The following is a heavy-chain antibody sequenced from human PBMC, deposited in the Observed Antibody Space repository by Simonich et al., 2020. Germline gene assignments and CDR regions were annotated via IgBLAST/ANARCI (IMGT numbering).Heavy chain of an antibody. V-gene: IGHV4-59*08. CDR2: IYYRGRP. Sequence: QVQLQESGPGLVKPSETLSLTCTVSGGSISSYYWSWIREPPGKGLVWIVDIYYRGRPNYNPSLKSRVAISVDTSKNQFSLKLSSVTAADTAVYYCARLPDYWGQGTLVTVSS. CDR1: GGSISSYY. J-gene: IGHJ4*02. CDR3: ARLPDY.